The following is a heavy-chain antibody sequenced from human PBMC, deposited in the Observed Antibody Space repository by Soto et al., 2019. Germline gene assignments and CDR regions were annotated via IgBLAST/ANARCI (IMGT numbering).Heavy chain of an antibody. CDR3: AKAREVTLVRVPSSY. J-gene: IGHJ4*02. D-gene: IGHD3-10*01. Sequence: PGGSLRLSCAAPGFTFDGYAMSWVRQAPGKGLQWVSTIGGSGDGTYYADSVKGRFTISRDNSKNTLYLQMNSLRAEDTAVYYCAKAREVTLVRVPSSYWGQGTLVTVSS. CDR2: IGGSGDGT. CDR1: GFTFDGYA. V-gene: IGHV3-23*01.